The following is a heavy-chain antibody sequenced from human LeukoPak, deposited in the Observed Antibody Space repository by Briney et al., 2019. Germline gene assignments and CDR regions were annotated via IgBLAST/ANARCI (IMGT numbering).Heavy chain of an antibody. CDR2: ISYDGSNK. Sequence: GGSLRLSCAASGFTFSSYAMHWVRQAPGKGLEWVAVISYDGSNKYYADSVKGRFTISRDNSKNTLYLQMNSLRAEDTAVYYCARLPLEPLLSLSHFDYWGQGTLVTVSS. J-gene: IGHJ4*02. CDR1: GFTFSSYA. V-gene: IGHV3-30-3*01. D-gene: IGHD1-14*01. CDR3: ARLPLEPLLSLSHFDY.